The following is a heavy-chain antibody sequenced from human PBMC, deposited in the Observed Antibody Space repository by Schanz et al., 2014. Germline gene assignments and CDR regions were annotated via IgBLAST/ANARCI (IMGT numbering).Heavy chain of an antibody. CDR3: ARNKYTSGWYYFDY. Sequence: QVQLQESGPGLVKPSETLSLTCTVSGDSVNSNYWNWIRQSPGRGLEWIGHFYNPGSTNYNPSLKSRATISIHTPTNQVPLNLPSVTAADTAVYFCARNKYTSGWYYFDYWGQGVLVTVSS. V-gene: IGHV4-59*08. J-gene: IGHJ4*02. CDR2: FYNPGST. CDR1: GDSVNSNY. D-gene: IGHD6-19*01.